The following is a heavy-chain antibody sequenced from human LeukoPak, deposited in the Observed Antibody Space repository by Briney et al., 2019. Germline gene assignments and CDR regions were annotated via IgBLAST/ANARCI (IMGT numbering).Heavy chain of an antibody. D-gene: IGHD5-18*01. CDR2: INHSGST. CDR1: GGSISSGGYS. V-gene: IGHV4-30-2*03. CDR3: ARHLRNGYSYGYYFDY. Sequence: PSQTLSLTCAVSGGSISSGGYSWSWIRQPPGKGLEWIGEINHSGSTNYNPSLKSRVTISVDTSKNQFSLKLTSVTAADTAVYYCARHLRNGYSYGYYFDYWGQGTLVTVSS. J-gene: IGHJ4*02.